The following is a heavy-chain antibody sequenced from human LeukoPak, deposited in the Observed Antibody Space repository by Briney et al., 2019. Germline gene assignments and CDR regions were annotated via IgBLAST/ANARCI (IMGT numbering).Heavy chain of an antibody. Sequence: TLSLTCTVSGGSISSGGYYWSWIRQHPGKGLEWIGYIYYCWSTYYNPSLKSRVTISVDTSKNQFSLKLSSVTAADTAVYYCARSAYYYDSSGYYSVYYFDYWGQGTLFTVSS. CDR3: ARSAYYYDSSGYYSVYYFDY. CDR1: GGSISSGGYY. CDR2: IYYCWST. J-gene: IGHJ4*02. V-gene: IGHV4-31*03. D-gene: IGHD3-22*01.